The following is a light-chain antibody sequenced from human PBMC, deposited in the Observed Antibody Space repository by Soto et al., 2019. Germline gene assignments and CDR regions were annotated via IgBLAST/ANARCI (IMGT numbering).Light chain of an antibody. CDR1: SNEVVGYNY. Sequence: QSVLTHPAPGSRSPGQSITISLPGTSNEVVGYNYVSWYQQHPGKAPKLMIYDVSNRPSGVSNRFSGSKSGNTASLTISGLQAEDEADYYCSSYTSSSTPGYVFGTGTKVTVL. J-gene: IGLJ1*01. V-gene: IGLV2-14*01. CDR2: DVS. CDR3: SSYTSSSTPGYV.